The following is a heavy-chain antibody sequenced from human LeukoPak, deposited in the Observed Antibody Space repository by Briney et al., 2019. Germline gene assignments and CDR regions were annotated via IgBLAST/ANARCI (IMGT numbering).Heavy chain of an antibody. J-gene: IGHJ4*02. CDR1: GFTFSTFA. V-gene: IGHV3-23*01. Sequence: PGGSLRLSCAASGFTFSTFAMSWVRQAPGKGLEWVSGISVRGGSTYYADSVRGRFTISRDNSKNTVYLQMHSLRAEDTALYYCARRRTNYDILTGDFDYWGQGTLVTVSS. CDR2: ISVRGGST. CDR3: ARRRTNYDILTGDFDY. D-gene: IGHD3-9*01.